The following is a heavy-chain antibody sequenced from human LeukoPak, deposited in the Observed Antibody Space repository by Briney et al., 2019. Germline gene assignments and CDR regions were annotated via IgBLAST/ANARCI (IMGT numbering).Heavy chain of an antibody. CDR1: GFTFSSNW. J-gene: IGHJ4*02. CDR2: INEDGSTT. CDR3: ARDKIVGPTTLDY. Sequence: GGSLRLSCAASGFTFSSNWMHWVRQAPGKGLVWVSRINEDGSTTNYADSVKGRFTISRDNAKNSLYLQMNSLRADDTAIYYCARDKIVGPTTLDYWGQGTLVTVSS. D-gene: IGHD1-26*01. V-gene: IGHV3-74*01.